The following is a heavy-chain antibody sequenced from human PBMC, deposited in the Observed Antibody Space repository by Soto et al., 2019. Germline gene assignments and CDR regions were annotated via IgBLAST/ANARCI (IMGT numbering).Heavy chain of an antibody. D-gene: IGHD2-2*01. CDR3: ERVPREIILVGMDV. Sequence: QVQLVQSGGEVKKPGASVKVSCKTSGYTFSSYGINWVRQAPGQGLEWMGWISGNTGKTNYAQKLQGRVTITTDTSTSTAYMELRSLRPDDTAVYYCERVPREIILVGMDVWGQGTTVTVPS. CDR2: ISGNTGKT. V-gene: IGHV1-18*04. J-gene: IGHJ6*02. CDR1: GYTFSSYG.